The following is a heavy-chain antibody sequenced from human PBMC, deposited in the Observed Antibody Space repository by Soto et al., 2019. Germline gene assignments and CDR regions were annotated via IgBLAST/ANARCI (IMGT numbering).Heavy chain of an antibody. CDR3: GRGGGGEDGSGLDY. D-gene: IGHD3-10*01. CDR2: IGCDGSNK. Sequence: QVQLVESGGGVVQPGRSLRLSCAASGFTSSSYGMHWVRQAPGKGLEWVAVIGCDGSNKYYADSVKGRFTISRDNSKNPVLRERTSLGAAAPSCYCWGRGGGGEDGSGLDYWGQGTLVTVSS. CDR1: GFTSSSYG. V-gene: IGHV3-33*01. J-gene: IGHJ4*02.